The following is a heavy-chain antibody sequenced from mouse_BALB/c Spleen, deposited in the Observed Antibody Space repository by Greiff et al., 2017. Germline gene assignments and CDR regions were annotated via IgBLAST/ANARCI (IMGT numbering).Heavy chain of an antibody. D-gene: IGHD2-4*01. V-gene: IGHV5-17*02. CDR3: ARERDYDYDGLAY. CDR2: ISSGSSTI. J-gene: IGHJ3*01. CDR1: GFTFSSFG. Sequence: EVQLQESGGGLVQPGGSRKLSCAASGFTFSSFGMHWVRQAPEKGLEWVAYISSGSSTIYYADTVKGRFTISRDNPKNTLFLQMTSLRSEDTAMYYCARERDYDYDGLAYWGQGTLVTVSA.